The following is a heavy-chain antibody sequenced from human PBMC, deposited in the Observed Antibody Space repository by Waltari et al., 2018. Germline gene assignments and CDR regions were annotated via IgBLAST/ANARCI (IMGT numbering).Heavy chain of an antibody. J-gene: IGHJ4*02. V-gene: IGHV5-51*01. CDR3: ARGRSGSYPD. D-gene: IGHD1-26*01. CDR1: GYTFSIYW. Sequence: EVQLVQSGAEVKKPGESLRISCKGSGYTFSIYWIAWVRQVPGKGLEWMGIICPGDSDTRYSPSFQGQVTISADKSISTAYLQGSSLKASDTAIYYCARGRSGSYPDWGQGTLVTVSS. CDR2: ICPGDSDT.